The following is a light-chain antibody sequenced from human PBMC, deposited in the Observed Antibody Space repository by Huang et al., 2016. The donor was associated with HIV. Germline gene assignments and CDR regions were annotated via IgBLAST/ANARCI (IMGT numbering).Light chain of an antibody. J-gene: IGKJ1*01. V-gene: IGKV1-12*01. CDR2: AAS. CDR1: QGLSTW. Sequence: DIRMTQSPSSVSASFGDRVTITCRASQGLSTWLAWYQQKPGKAPELLLYAASSLQRGVPSRFIGSGSGTDFTLTILSLQPEDFATYYCQQANSFPRTFGQGTKVEIK. CDR3: QQANSFPRT.